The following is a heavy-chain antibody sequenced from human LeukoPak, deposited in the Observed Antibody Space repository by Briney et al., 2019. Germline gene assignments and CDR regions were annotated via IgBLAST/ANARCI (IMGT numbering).Heavy chain of an antibody. Sequence: GGSLRLSCAASGFTFSSYGMHWVRQAPGKGLEWVAFIRYDGSNKCYADSVKGRFTISRDNAKNSLYLQMNSLRAEDTAVYYCARGAIFLDYWGQGTLVTVSS. CDR3: ARGAIFLDY. V-gene: IGHV3-30*02. CDR1: GFTFSSYG. J-gene: IGHJ4*02. D-gene: IGHD3-9*01. CDR2: IRYDGSNK.